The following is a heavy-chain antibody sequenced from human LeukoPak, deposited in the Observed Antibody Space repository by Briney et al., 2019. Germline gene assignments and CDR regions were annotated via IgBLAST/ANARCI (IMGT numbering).Heavy chain of an antibody. V-gene: IGHV3-48*03. J-gene: IGHJ4*02. CDR3: ARQRRDDYGSGNYFDY. Sequence: GGSLRLSCAASGFTFSSYEMNWVRQAPGKGLEWVSYISSSGSTIYYADSVKGRFTISRDNAKNSLYLQMNSLRAEDTAVYYCARQRRDDYGSGNYFDYWGQGTQVTVSS. CDR1: GFTFSSYE. D-gene: IGHD3-10*01. CDR2: ISSSGSTI.